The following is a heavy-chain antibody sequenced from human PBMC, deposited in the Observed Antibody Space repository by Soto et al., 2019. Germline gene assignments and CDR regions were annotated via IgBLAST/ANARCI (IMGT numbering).Heavy chain of an antibody. CDR3: AKVGLVGTAEYFHH. J-gene: IGHJ1*01. Sequence: PGGSLRLSCAASGFTFTSQAMSWVRQAPGKGLEWASGISGSGDNTYYADSVKGRFTISRDKSKNTLYLQMNSLRAEDTAVYYCAKVGLVGTAEYFHHWGQGTRVTVS. V-gene: IGHV3-23*01. CDR2: ISGSGDNT. CDR1: GFTFTSQA. D-gene: IGHD1-1*01.